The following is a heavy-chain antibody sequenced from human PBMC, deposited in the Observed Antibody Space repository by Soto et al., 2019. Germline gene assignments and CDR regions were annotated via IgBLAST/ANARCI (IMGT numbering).Heavy chain of an antibody. CDR3: ARLRRTVCDSSGYNDY. Sequence: GESLKISCKGSGYSFTSYWIGWVRQMPGKGLEWMGIIYPGDSDTRYSPSFQGQVTISADKSISTAYLQWSSLKASDTAMYYCARLRRTVCDSSGYNDYWGQGTLVTVSS. D-gene: IGHD3-22*01. CDR1: GYSFTSYW. J-gene: IGHJ4*02. V-gene: IGHV5-51*01. CDR2: IYPGDSDT.